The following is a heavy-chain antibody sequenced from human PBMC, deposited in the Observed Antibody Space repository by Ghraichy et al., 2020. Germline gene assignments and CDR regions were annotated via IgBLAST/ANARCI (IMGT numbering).Heavy chain of an antibody. J-gene: IGHJ6*02. V-gene: IGHV4-61*01. CDR1: GGSVSSGSYY. Sequence: ESLNISCTVSGGSVSSGSYYWSWIRQPPGKGLEWIGYIYYSGSTNYNPSLKSRVTISVDTSKNQFSLKLSSVTAADTAVYYCARQPVTTFYYYYYGMDVWGQGTTVTVSS. CDR2: IYYSGST. D-gene: IGHD4-11*01. CDR3: ARQPVTTFYYYYYGMDV.